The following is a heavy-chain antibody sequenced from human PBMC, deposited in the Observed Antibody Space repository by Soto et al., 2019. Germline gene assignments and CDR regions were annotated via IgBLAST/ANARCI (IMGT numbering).Heavy chain of an antibody. CDR3: AKGVLYYGSGSYYPLFN. D-gene: IGHD3-10*01. Sequence: EVQLLESGGGLVQPGGSLRLSCAASGFTFSSYAMSWVRQAPGKGLEWVSAISGSVGSTYYADSVKGRFTISRDNYKITLYLQRNRLRAEDTAVHYCAKGVLYYGSGSYYPLFNWGQGTLVTVSS. CDR1: GFTFSSYA. J-gene: IGHJ4*02. CDR2: ISGSVGST. V-gene: IGHV3-23*01.